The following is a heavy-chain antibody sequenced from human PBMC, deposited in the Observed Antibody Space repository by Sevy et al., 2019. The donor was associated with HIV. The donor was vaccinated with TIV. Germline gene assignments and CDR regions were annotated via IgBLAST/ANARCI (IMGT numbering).Heavy chain of an antibody. D-gene: IGHD1-26*01. CDR1: GFTFSDYY. V-gene: IGHV3-11*01. CDR3: ASIVGATQSTYDFDY. J-gene: IGHJ4*02. CDR2: ISSSGSTI. Sequence: GGSLRLSCAASGFTFSDYYMSWIRQAPGKGLEWVSYISSSGSTIYYAHSVKGRFTISRDNAKNSLYLQMNSLRAEDTAVYYCASIVGATQSTYDFDYWGQGTLVTVSS.